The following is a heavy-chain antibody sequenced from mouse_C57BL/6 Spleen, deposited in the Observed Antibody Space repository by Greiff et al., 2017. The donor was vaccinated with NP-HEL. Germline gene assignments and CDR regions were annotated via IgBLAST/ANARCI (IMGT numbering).Heavy chain of an antibody. CDR2: IYPGDGDT. CDR3: ARFYDYDGWFAY. J-gene: IGHJ3*01. CDR1: GYAFSSSW. V-gene: IGHV1-82*01. Sequence: QVQLQQSGPELVKPGASVKISCKASGYAFSSSWMNWVKQRPGKGLEWIGRIYPGDGDTNYNGKFKGKATLTADKSSSTAYMHLSSLTSEDSAVYFCARFYDYDGWFAYWGQGTLVTVSA. D-gene: IGHD2-4*01.